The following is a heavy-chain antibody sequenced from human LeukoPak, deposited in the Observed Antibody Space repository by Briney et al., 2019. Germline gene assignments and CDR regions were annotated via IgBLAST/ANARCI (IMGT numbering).Heavy chain of an antibody. Sequence: PGGSLRLSCAASGFTFSDHYMNWVRQAPGKGLEWVSSISSSSSYIYYADSVKGRFTISRDNAKNSLYLQMNSLRAEDTAVYYCARSYGGNSPYFDYWGQGTLVTVSS. V-gene: IGHV3-21*01. J-gene: IGHJ4*02. CDR2: ISSSSSYI. CDR1: GFTFSDHY. CDR3: ARSYGGNSPYFDY. D-gene: IGHD4-23*01.